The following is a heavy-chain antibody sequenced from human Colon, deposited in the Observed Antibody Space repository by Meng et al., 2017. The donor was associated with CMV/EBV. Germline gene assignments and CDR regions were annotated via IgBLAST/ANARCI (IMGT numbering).Heavy chain of an antibody. CDR1: GYSFTMYD. CDR2: MNPDSGHK. D-gene: IGHD2-21*01. J-gene: IGHJ4*02. V-gene: IGHV1-8*01. Sequence: KVSCKTSGYSFTMYDIYWGRQASGQGLEWMGWMNPDSGHKAYAQKFQGRITMTRDTSVTTAYLEITSLRSDDTAVYYCVRGRVVGGGWGQGTLVTVSS. CDR3: VRGRVVGGG.